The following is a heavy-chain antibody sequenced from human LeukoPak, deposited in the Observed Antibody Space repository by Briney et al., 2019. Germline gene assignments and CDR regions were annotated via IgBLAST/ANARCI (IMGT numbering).Heavy chain of an antibody. CDR1: GFTFSTYW. CDR2: ISWDGRRT. CDR3: AKGGYHSFGWFDP. J-gene: IGHJ5*02. V-gene: IGHV3-43*01. D-gene: IGHD3-3*01. Sequence: PGGSLRLSCAASGFTFSTYWMSWVRQAPGKGLEWVSLISWDGRRTYYADSVKGRLTISRDNTDSSLYLQMISLRTEDTAFYYCAKGGYHSFGWFDPWGQGTLVTVSS.